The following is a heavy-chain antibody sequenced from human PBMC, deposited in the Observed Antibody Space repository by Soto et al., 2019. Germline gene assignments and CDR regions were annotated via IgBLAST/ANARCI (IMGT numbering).Heavy chain of an antibody. J-gene: IGHJ4*02. Sequence: GASVKVSCKASGGTFSSYAISWVRQAPGQGLEWMGGIIPIFGTANYAQKFQGRVTITADESTSTAYMELSSLRSEDTAVYYCGRPSVGYCSSTSCYLFDYWGQGTLVTVSS. CDR2: IIPIFGTA. V-gene: IGHV1-69*13. CDR3: GRPSVGYCSSTSCYLFDY. CDR1: GGTFSSYA. D-gene: IGHD2-2*01.